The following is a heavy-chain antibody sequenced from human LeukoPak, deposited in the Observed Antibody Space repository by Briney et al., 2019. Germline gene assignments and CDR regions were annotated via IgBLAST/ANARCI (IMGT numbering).Heavy chain of an antibody. CDR1: GFTFSSYS. V-gene: IGHV3-48*01. Sequence: GGSLRLSCAASGFTFSSYSMNWVRQAPGKGLEWVSSISSSSSTIYYADSVKGRFTISRDNAKNSLYLQMNSLRAEDTAVYYCARGTRGYQDYYYYYYMDVWGKGTTVTVSS. CDR3: ARGTRGYQDYYYYYYMDV. D-gene: IGHD2-15*01. CDR2: ISSSSSTI. J-gene: IGHJ6*03.